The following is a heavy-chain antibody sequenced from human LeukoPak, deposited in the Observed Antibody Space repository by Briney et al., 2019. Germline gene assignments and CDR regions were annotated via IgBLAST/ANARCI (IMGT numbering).Heavy chain of an antibody. D-gene: IGHD6-13*01. V-gene: IGHV2-5*01. Sequence: PDPTQVNPTQTLTLTCTFSGFSLSTSGVGVGWIRQPPGKALEWLALIYWNDHKRYSPSLKSRLTITKDTSKNQVVLTMTNMDPVDTATYYCAQGYSSSCTDYWGQGTLVTVSS. CDR1: GFSLSTSGVG. J-gene: IGHJ4*02. CDR3: AQGYSSSCTDY. CDR2: IYWNDHK.